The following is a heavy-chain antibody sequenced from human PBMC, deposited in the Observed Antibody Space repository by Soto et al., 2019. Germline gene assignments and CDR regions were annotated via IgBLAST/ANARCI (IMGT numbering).Heavy chain of an antibody. Sequence: EPLSLTCAVSGYSISSGYSWGCIRQPPGKGLEWIGSIYHSGSTYYNPSLKSRVTISVDTSKNQFSLKLSSVTAADTAVYYCARDPSGSLSYYYGMDVWGQGTTVTVSS. J-gene: IGHJ6*02. V-gene: IGHV4-38-2*02. CDR2: IYHSGST. D-gene: IGHD1-26*01. CDR3: ARDPSGSLSYYYGMDV. CDR1: GYSISSGYS.